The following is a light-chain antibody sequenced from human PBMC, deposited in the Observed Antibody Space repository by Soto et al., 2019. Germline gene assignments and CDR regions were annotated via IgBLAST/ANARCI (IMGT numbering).Light chain of an antibody. J-gene: IGLJ3*02. CDR1: NSNIGSNT. CDR2: YDN. CDR3: ASRDDNLSGHWM. Sequence: QSVLTQPPSASGTPGQRVTISCSGSNSNIGSNTVNWYQQLPGTAPKLLIYYDNLRPSGVPDRISGSRSGTSASLAISGLQSDDEADYYCASRDDNLSGHWMFGGGTKVTVL. V-gene: IGLV1-44*01.